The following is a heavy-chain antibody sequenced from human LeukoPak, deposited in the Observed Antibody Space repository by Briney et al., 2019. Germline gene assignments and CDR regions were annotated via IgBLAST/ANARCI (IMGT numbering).Heavy chain of an antibody. V-gene: IGHV3-53*01. D-gene: IGHD1-26*01. Sequence: ETLSLTCAVYGGSFSGYYWSWIRQPPGKGLEWVSVIYSGGSTYYADSVKGRFTISRDNSKNTLYLQMNSLRAEDTALYHCARVKGEGAHFDYWGQGTLVTVSS. CDR2: IYSGGST. CDR3: ARVKGEGAHFDY. CDR1: GGSFSGYY. J-gene: IGHJ4*02.